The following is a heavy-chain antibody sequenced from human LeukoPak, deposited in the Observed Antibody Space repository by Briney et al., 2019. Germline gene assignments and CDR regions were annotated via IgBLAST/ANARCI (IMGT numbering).Heavy chain of an antibody. CDR3: AREGIVATIVFDY. Sequence: GGSLRLSCAASGFTLSSYSMNWVRQAPGKGLEWVSSISSSSSYIYYADSVKGRFTISRDNAKNSLYLQMNSLRAEDTAVYYCAREGIVATIVFDYWGQGTLVTVSS. CDR2: ISSSSSYI. J-gene: IGHJ4*02. V-gene: IGHV3-21*01. D-gene: IGHD5-12*01. CDR1: GFTLSSYS.